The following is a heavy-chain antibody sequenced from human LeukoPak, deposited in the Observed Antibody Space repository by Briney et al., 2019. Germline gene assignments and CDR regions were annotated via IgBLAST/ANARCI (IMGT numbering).Heavy chain of an antibody. D-gene: IGHD2-2*03. J-gene: IGHJ5*02. CDR3: ASMDIVVVPAAFSGEDWFDP. V-gene: IGHV1-2*02. Sequence: GASVKVSCKASGYTFTGYYMHWVRQAPGQGLEWMGWINPNSGGTNYAQKFQGRVTMTRDTSISTAYMELSRLRSDDTAVYYCASMDIVVVPAAFSGEDWFDPWGQGTLVTVSS. CDR1: GYTFTGYY. CDR2: INPNSGGT.